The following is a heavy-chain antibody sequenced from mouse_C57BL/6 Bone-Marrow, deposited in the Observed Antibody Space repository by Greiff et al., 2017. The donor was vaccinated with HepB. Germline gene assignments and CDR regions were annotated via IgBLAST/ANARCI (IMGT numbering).Heavy chain of an antibody. Sequence: VHVKQSGTVLARPGASVKMSCKTSGYTFTSYWMHWVKQRPGQGLEWIGAIYPGNSDTSYNQKFKGKAKLTAVTSASTAYMELSSLTNEDSAVYYCTNYYGSRGDYWGQGTTLTVSS. V-gene: IGHV1-5*01. CDR1: GYTFTSYW. CDR3: TNYYGSRGDY. J-gene: IGHJ2*01. D-gene: IGHD1-1*01. CDR2: IYPGNSDT.